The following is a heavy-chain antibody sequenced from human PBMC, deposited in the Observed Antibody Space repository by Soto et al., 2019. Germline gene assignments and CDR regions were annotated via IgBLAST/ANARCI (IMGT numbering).Heavy chain of an antibody. V-gene: IGHV4-34*01. D-gene: IGHD2-15*01. Sequence: SETLSLTCAVYGGSFSGYYWSWIRQSPGKGLEWIGEINHSGSTNYNPSLESRVTISVDTSKNQFSLKLSSVTAADTAVYYCALVLVVTPYNYYYSMDVCGQRTTVTGSS. CDR3: ALVLVVTPYNYYYSMDV. CDR1: GGSFSGYY. J-gene: IGHJ6*02. CDR2: INHSGST.